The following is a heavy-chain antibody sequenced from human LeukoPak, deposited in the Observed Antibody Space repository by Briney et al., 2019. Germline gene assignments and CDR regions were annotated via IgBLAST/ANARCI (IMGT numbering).Heavy chain of an antibody. CDR3: ARGGQNDFWSGYPHDAFDI. D-gene: IGHD3-3*01. V-gene: IGHV1-8*03. J-gene: IGHJ3*02. CDR2: MNPNSGNT. Sequence: ASVKVSCKASGYTFTSYDINWVRQATGQGLEWMGWMNPNSGNTGYAQKFQGRVTITRNTSISTAYMELSSLRSEDTAVYYCARGGQNDFWSGYPHDAFDIWGQGTMVTVSS. CDR1: GYTFTSYD.